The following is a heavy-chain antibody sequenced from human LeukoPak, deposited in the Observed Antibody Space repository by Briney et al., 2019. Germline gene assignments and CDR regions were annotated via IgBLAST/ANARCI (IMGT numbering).Heavy chain of an antibody. V-gene: IGHV3-48*03. CDR3: ARGSTASY. Sequence: GRSLRLSCVASGITFRSYDMNWVRQAPGKGLEWISGISSGADSIYYADSVKGRFTISRDNAKNSVFLQMNSLRAEDTALYYCARGSTASYWGQGTLVTVSS. D-gene: IGHD2-21*02. CDR1: GITFRSYD. J-gene: IGHJ4*02. CDR2: ISSGADSI.